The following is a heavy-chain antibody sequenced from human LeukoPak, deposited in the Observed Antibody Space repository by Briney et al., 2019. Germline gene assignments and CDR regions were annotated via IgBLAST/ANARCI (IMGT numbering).Heavy chain of an antibody. J-gene: IGHJ6*03. CDR3: ARGRITIFGVVIIHPRGSYMDV. D-gene: IGHD3-3*01. Sequence: SETVSLTCAVYGGSFSGYYWSWIRQPPGKGLEWIGEINHSGSTNYNPSLKSRVTISVDTSKNQFSLKLSSVTAADTAVYYCARGRITIFGVVIIHPRGSYMDVWGKGTTVTVSS. CDR1: GGSFSGYY. V-gene: IGHV4-34*01. CDR2: INHSGST.